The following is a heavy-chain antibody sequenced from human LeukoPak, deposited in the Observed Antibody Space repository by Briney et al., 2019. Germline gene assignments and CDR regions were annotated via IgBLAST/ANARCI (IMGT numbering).Heavy chain of an antibody. CDR2: IYYSGST. D-gene: IGHD2-2*01. CDR1: GGSISSSSYY. Sequence: PETLSLTCTVSGGSISSSSYYWGWIRQPPGKGLEWIGSIYYSGSTYYNPSLKSRVTISVDTSKNQFSLKLSSVTAADTAVYYCARREGCSSTSCPPYYFDYWGQGTLVTVSS. CDR3: ARREGCSSTSCPPYYFDY. J-gene: IGHJ4*02. V-gene: IGHV4-39*01.